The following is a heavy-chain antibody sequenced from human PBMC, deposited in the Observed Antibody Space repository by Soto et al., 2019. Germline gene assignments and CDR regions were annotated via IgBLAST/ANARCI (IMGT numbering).Heavy chain of an antibody. CDR3: EAEMVYARGYYFDY. V-gene: IGHV1-3*01. CDR1: GYTFTSYA. D-gene: IGHD2-8*01. CDR2: INAGNGST. Sequence: GASVKVSCKTSGYTFTSYAMHWVRQAPGQRLEWMGWINAGNGSTKYSQKFQGRVTITRDTSASTAYMELSSLRSEDTAVYYCEAEMVYARGYYFDYWGQGTLVTVSS. J-gene: IGHJ4*02.